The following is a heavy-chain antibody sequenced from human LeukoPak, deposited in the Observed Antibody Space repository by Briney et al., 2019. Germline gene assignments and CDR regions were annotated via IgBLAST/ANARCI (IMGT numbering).Heavy chain of an antibody. CDR1: GFTFSSYA. CDR2: ITGSGSST. J-gene: IGHJ3*02. V-gene: IGHV3-23*01. Sequence: GGSLRLSCAASGFTFSSYAMSWVRQSPGTGLEWVSIITGSGSSTYYADSVKGRFTISRDNSKNTLYLQMNNLRAEDTAVYYCARAERYCSGGSCYNFDIWGQGTMVTVSS. CDR3: ARAERYCSGGSCYNFDI. D-gene: IGHD2-15*01.